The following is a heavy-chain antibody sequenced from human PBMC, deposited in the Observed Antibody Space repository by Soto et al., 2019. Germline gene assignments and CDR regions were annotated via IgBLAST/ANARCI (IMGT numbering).Heavy chain of an antibody. CDR1: GYSFANYT. V-gene: IGHV1-3*01. J-gene: IGHJ4*02. Sequence: ASVKVSCKASGYSFANYTIHWVRQAPGQGLAWMGWLNPDTASTKFSPKFQGRVIITRDKSANTAFMQLTSLTSEDTALYYCARGGGYYGSGAYYRGYFDHWGLGTLVTVSS. D-gene: IGHD3-10*01. CDR2: LNPDTAST. CDR3: ARGGGYYGSGAYYRGYFDH.